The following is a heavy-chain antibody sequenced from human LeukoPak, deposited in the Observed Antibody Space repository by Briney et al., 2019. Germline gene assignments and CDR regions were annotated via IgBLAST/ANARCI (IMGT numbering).Heavy chain of an antibody. J-gene: IGHJ4*02. CDR3: ARSLPNYDILTGYYRGAYFDY. Sequence: SETLSLTCAVSGGSISSGGYSWSWIRQPPGKGLEWIGYIYHSGSTYYNPSLKSRVTISVDRSKNQFSLKLSSVTAADTAVYYCARSLPNYDILTGYYRGAYFDYWGQGTLVTVSS. D-gene: IGHD3-9*01. CDR1: GGSISSGGYS. V-gene: IGHV4-30-2*01. CDR2: IYHSGST.